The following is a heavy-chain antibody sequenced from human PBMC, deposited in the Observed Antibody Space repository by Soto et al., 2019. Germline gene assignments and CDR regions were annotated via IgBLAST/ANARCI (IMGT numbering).Heavy chain of an antibody. J-gene: IGHJ3*02. V-gene: IGHV4-59*01. D-gene: IGHD1-26*01. Sequence: SETLSLTCTVSGGSISSYYWSWIRQPPGKGLEWIGYIYYSGSTNYNPSLKSRVTISVDTSKNQFSLKLSSVTAADTAVYYCAREVPPADAFDIWGQGTMVTVSS. CDR3: AREVPPADAFDI. CDR1: GGSISSYY. CDR2: IYYSGST.